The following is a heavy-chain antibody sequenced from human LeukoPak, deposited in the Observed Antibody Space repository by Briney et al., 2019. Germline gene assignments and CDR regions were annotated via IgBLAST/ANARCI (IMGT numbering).Heavy chain of an antibody. D-gene: IGHD5-12*01. V-gene: IGHV4-30-2*01. J-gene: IGHJ4*02. CDR3: ARANSGYDSFDY. Sequence: SQTLSLTCADSGGSISSGGYSWSWIRQPPGKGLEWIGYIYHSGSTYYNPSLKSRVTISVDRSKNQFSLKLSSVTAADTAVYYCARANSGYDSFDYWGQGTLVTVSS. CDR1: GGSISSGGYS. CDR2: IYHSGST.